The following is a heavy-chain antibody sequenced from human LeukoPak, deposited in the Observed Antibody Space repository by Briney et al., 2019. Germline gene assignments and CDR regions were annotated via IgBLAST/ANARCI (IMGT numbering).Heavy chain of an antibody. CDR3: AKDRDIVVVPAVDY. Sequence: EGSLRLSCAASGFTFSSYAMSWVRQAPGKGLEWVSAISGSGGSTYYADSVKGRFTISRDNSKNTLYLQMNSLRAEDTAVYYCAKDRDIVVVPAVDYWGQGTLVTVSS. V-gene: IGHV3-23*01. CDR2: ISGSGGST. D-gene: IGHD2-2*01. J-gene: IGHJ4*02. CDR1: GFTFSSYA.